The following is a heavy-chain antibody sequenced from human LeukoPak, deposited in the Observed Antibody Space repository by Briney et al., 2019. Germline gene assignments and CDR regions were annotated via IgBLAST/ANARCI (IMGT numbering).Heavy chain of an antibody. V-gene: IGHV3-11*01. J-gene: IGHJ4*02. CDR2: ISSSGSTI. CDR1: GFTFSDYY. Sequence: GGSLRLFCAASGFTFSDYYMSWFRQAPGKGVEEASYISSSGSTIYYAGSVKGRFTISRDNAKNSLYLQMNSLRAEDTAVYYCARDPTYYYGSGSYYIDYWGQGTLVTVSS. CDR3: ARDPTYYYGSGSYYIDY. D-gene: IGHD3-10*01.